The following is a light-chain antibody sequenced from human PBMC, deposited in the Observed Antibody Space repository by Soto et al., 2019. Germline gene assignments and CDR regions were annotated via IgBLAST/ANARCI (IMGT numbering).Light chain of an antibody. V-gene: IGLV1-44*01. Sequence: QSVLTQPPSASGTPGQRVSISCSGSSSNIGTNFVDWYQQLPGTAPKLLIYSNNQRPSGVPARFSGSKSGTSASLAISGLQSEDEDDYYCAAGDDSLIAYVFGSGTKVTVL. J-gene: IGLJ1*01. CDR3: AAGDDSLIAYV. CDR2: SNN. CDR1: SSNIGTNF.